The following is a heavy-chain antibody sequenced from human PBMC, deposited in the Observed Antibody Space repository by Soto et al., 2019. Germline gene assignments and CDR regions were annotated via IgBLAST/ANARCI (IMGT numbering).Heavy chain of an antibody. Sequence: QVQLVESGGGLVQRGGFLRLCCAASGFIFSDYYMSWIRQAPGKGLEWLSYITSSGSKIHYADSVKGRFTISRDNAKNSLYLQLSSLRAEDTAVYYCASGFPIEFWGQGTLVTVSS. CDR1: GFIFSDYY. CDR2: ITSSGSKI. J-gene: IGHJ4*02. V-gene: IGHV3-11*01. D-gene: IGHD3-3*01. CDR3: ASGFPIEF.